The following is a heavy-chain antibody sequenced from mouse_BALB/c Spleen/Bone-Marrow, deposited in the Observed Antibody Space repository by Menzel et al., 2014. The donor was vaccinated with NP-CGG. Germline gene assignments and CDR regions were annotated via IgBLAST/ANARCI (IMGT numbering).Heavy chain of an antibody. J-gene: IGHJ2*01. CDR3: AREWGWGYYFDY. CDR2: IYPGSGNT. CDR1: GYTFTDYY. D-gene: IGHD3-3*01. Sequence: VQLQQSGPELVKPGASVTMSCKASGYTFTDYYIHWVKQKPGQGLEWIGWIYPGSGNTKYNEKFKGKATLTVDTSSSTAYLQLSSLTSEDTAVYFCAREWGWGYYFDYWGQGTTLTVSS. V-gene: IGHV1-84*02.